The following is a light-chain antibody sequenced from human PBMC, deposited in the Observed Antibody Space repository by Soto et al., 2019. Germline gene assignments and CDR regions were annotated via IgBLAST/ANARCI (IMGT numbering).Light chain of an antibody. J-gene: IGKJ4*01. CDR1: QSIKNNF. Sequence: IVLTQSPGARSLSPGEGATLSCRASQSIKNNFLAWYQQRPGQAPRLLIHAASIRASGISDRFTGTASGTDFTLTISRLEPDDSGVYYCQQYGTSLTFGGGTRVE. V-gene: IGKV3-20*01. CDR2: AAS. CDR3: QQYGTSLT.